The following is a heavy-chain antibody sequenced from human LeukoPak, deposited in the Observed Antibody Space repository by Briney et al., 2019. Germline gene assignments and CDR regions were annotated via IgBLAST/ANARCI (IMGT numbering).Heavy chain of an antibody. CDR2: ISGSGGST. CDR3: ATVDDIVATIYFDY. V-gene: IGHV3-23*01. Sequence: PGGSLRLSCAASGFTFSSYAMSWVRQAPGKGLEWVSGISGSGGSTYYADSVKGRCTISRDNSKNTLYLQMNSLRAEDTAVYYCATVDDIVATIYFDYWGQGTLVTVSS. CDR1: GFTFSSYA. J-gene: IGHJ4*02. D-gene: IGHD5-12*01.